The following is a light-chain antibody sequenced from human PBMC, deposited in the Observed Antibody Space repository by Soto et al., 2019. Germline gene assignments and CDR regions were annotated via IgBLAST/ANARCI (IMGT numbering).Light chain of an antibody. J-gene: IGKJ2*01. CDR3: QQYGSSPYT. CDR1: QSVSSGS. CDR2: GAS. Sequence: EIVLTQSPGTVYLSPGERATLSCRASQSVSSGSLAWYQQKPGQAPRLLLFGASNRTTGIPYRFSGSGSGTDFTLTISRLEPEDFAVYSCQQYGSSPYTFGQGTKLEI. V-gene: IGKV3-20*01.